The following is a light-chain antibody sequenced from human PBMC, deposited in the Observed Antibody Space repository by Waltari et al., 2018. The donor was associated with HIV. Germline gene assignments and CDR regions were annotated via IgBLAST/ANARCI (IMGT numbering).Light chain of an antibody. CDR3: SSYTTRSTPDPNWV. CDR1: SSDVGGYNY. V-gene: IGLV2-14*01. Sequence: QSALTQPASVSGSPGQSITISCTGTSSDVGGYNYVSWYQQHPGKAPKLMIFEGSNRPSGVSKRFSGSKSVNTASLTISGLQAEDEADYYCSSYTTRSTPDPNWVFGGGTKLTVL. CDR2: EGS. J-gene: IGLJ3*02.